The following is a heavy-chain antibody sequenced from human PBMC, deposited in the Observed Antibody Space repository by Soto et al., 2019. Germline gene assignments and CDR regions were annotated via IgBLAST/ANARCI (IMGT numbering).Heavy chain of an antibody. Sequence: SETLSLTCTVSGDSVNSATYYWSWIRQPPGKGLEWIGYIYYSGTTKYNPSLKSRVAISVDTSKNQFSLKLSSVTAADTAVYYCARDLGTLWFDPWGQGTLVTVSS. CDR2: IYYSGTT. D-gene: IGHD1-1*01. CDR1: GDSVNSATYY. J-gene: IGHJ5*02. V-gene: IGHV4-61*01. CDR3: ARDLGTLWFDP.